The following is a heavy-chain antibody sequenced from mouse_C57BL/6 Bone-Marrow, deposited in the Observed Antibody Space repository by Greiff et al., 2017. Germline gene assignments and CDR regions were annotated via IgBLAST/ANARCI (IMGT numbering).Heavy chain of an antibody. V-gene: IGHV5-9-1*02. CDR3: TRSTEFFAY. J-gene: IGHJ3*01. CDR2: ISSGGDYI. D-gene: IGHD2-1*01. CDR1: GFTFSSYA. Sequence: EVQRVESGEGLVKPGGSLKLSCAASGFTFSSYALSWVRQTPEKRLEWVAYISSGGDYIYYAEAVKGRFTISRDNARNTLYLQMSSLKSEDTAMYYCTRSTEFFAYWGQGTRVTVCA.